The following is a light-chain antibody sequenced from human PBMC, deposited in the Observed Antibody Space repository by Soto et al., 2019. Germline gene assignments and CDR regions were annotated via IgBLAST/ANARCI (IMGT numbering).Light chain of an antibody. J-gene: IGKJ4*01. V-gene: IGKV1-9*01. CDR1: QGISSY. CDR2: AVS. Sequence: DIQLTQSPSFLSASVGDRVTITCRASQGISSYLAWYQQKPGKVPKLLIYAVSTLQSGVPSRFSGSGSGKESKLTVSSLQAEDYATNYCQQLNSYPLTFGGGTKVEIK. CDR3: QQLNSYPLT.